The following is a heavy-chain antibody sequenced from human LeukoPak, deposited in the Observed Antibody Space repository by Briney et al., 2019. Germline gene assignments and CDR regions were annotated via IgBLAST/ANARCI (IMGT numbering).Heavy chain of an antibody. CDR2: INHSGST. V-gene: IGHV4-34*01. CDR3: ARDLRYYYGSGTVWYYYGMDV. CDR1: GGSLSGYY. Sequence: SETLSLTCTVYGGSLSGYYWSWIRQPPGKGLEWIGEINHSGSTYYNPSLKSRVTISVDTSKNQFSLKLSSVTAADTAVYYCARDLRYYYGSGTVWYYYGMDVWGQGTTVTVSS. D-gene: IGHD3-10*01. J-gene: IGHJ6*02.